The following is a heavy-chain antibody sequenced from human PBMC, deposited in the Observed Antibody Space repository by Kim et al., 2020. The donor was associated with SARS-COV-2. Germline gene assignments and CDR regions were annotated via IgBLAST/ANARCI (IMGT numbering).Heavy chain of an antibody. J-gene: IGHJ6*02. CDR3: AKANLWGVVTAITQGWYCYYGMDG. CDR1: GFTFSSYG. V-gene: IGHV3-30*18. Sequence: GGSLRLSCAASGFTFSSYGMHWVRQAPGKGLEWVAVISYDGSNKYYADSVKGRFTISRDNSKNTLYLQMNSLIAEDTAVYYCAKANLWGVVTAITQGWYCYYGMDGWGQGTTVTVSS. CDR2: ISYDGSNK. D-gene: IGHD2-21*02.